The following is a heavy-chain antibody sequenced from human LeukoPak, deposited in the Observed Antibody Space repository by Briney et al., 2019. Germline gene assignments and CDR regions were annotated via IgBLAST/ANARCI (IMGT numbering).Heavy chain of an antibody. J-gene: IGHJ6*03. D-gene: IGHD3-22*01. V-gene: IGHV3-20*04. Sequence: GGSLRLSCSASGFTVSSNYMSWVRQAPGKGLEWVAGIKWNGDSTSYADSVQGRFTISRDNAKKSLYLQMTRLRAEDTALYYCVRDGRGFYYYYMDVWGKGTTATVSS. CDR1: GFTVSSNY. CDR3: VRDGRGFYYYYMDV. CDR2: IKWNGDST.